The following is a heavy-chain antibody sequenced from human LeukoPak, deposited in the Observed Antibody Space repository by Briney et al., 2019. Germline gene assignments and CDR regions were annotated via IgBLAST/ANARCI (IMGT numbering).Heavy chain of an antibody. CDR3: ASGDDNLRYFDY. Sequence: GASVKVSCKASGYTFTGYYLHWVRQAPGQGLEWMGWINPNSGATHYAQKFQGRVTMTRDTSISTAYMELSKLRSDDTAVYYCASGDDNLRYFDYWGQGTLVTVSS. J-gene: IGHJ4*02. D-gene: IGHD3-9*01. CDR1: GYTFTGYY. V-gene: IGHV1-2*02. CDR2: INPNSGAT.